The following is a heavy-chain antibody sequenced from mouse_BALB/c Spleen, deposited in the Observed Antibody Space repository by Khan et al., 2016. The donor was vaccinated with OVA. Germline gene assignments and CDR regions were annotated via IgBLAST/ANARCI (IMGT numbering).Heavy chain of an antibody. Sequence: QVQLKESGAELVKPGASVKLSCKASGYTFNSYYMYWVKQRPGQGLEWIGEINPSNGGTNFNEKFKSKATLTVDKSSSTAYMQLSRLTSEDSAGDYSRRGGYGGFAYWGQGTLVTVSA. J-gene: IGHJ3*01. CDR2: INPSNGGT. CDR3: RRGGYGGFAY. D-gene: IGHD2-10*02. CDR1: GYTFNSYY. V-gene: IGHV1S81*02.